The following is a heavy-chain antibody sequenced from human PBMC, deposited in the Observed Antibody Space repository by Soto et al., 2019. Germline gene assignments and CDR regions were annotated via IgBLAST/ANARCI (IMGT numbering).Heavy chain of an antibody. CDR1: GFTFSSYW. J-gene: IGHJ2*01. CDR2: IKQDGSEK. D-gene: IGHD6-13*01. V-gene: IGHV3-7*01. Sequence: EVQLVESGGGLVQPGGSLRLSCAASGFTFSSYWMSWVRQAPGKGLEWVANIKQDGSEKYYVDSVKGRFTISRDNAKNSLYLQMNSLRAEDTAVYYCARRCGSSSWCLLTPFVDLWGRGTLVTVSS. CDR3: ARRCGSSSWCLLTPFVDL.